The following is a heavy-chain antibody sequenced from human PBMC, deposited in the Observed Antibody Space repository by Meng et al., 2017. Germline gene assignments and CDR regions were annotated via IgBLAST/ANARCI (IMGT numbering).Heavy chain of an antibody. J-gene: IGHJ3*02. V-gene: IGHV1-69*05. CDR3: ARGGNSVKPSAFDI. CDR2: IIPIFGTA. CDR1: GGPFSSYA. Sequence: QVQLVQLGAEVKKPGSSVKVSCKASGGPFSSYAISWVRQAPGQGLERMGGIIPIFGTANYAQKFQGRVTITTDESTSTAYMELSSLRSEDTAVYYCARGGNSVKPSAFDIWGQGTMVTVSS. D-gene: IGHD4-23*01.